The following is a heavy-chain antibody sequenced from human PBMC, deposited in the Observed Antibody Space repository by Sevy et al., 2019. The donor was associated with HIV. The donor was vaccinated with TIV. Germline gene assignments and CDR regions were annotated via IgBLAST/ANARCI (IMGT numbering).Heavy chain of an antibody. Sequence: GGSLRLSCAGSGFTGNVYSMNWVRQAPGKGLEWISYISHDSTAIYYADSVKGRFTISRDDAKNSVYLQMNSLRDEDTAVYYCARDYPKWASSPWGQGTLVTVSS. CDR1: GFTGNVYS. V-gene: IGHV3-48*02. CDR2: ISHDSTAI. J-gene: IGHJ5*02. D-gene: IGHD1-26*01. CDR3: ARDYPKWASSP.